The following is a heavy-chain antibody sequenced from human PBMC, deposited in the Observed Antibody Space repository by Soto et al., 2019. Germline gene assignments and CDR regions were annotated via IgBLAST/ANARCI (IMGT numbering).Heavy chain of an antibody. V-gene: IGHV4-39*07. CDR3: AREEGYDFWSGYYAPGYYYYGMDV. CDR2: IYYSGST. J-gene: IGHJ6*02. D-gene: IGHD3-3*01. Sequence: SETLSLTCIVSGESISGTIYYWGWIRQPPGKGLEWIGSIYYSGSTYYNPSLKSRVTISVDTSKNQFSLKLSSVTAADTAVYYCAREEGYDFWSGYYAPGYYYYGMDVWGQGTTVTVSS. CDR1: GESISGTIYY.